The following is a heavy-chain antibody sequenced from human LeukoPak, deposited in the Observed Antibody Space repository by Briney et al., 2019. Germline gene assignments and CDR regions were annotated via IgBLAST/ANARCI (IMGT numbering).Heavy chain of an antibody. D-gene: IGHD5-24*01. J-gene: IGHJ4*02. CDR3: ARTIEMATISYFDY. CDR1: GLTFSSYE. CDR2: ISSSDGTI. Sequence: GGSLRLSCAASGLTFSSYEMNWVRQAPGQGLEWVSHISSSDGTIYYADSVKGRFTISRDNAKNSLYLQMNSLRAGHTAVYYCARTIEMATISYFDYWGQGTLVTVSS. V-gene: IGHV3-48*03.